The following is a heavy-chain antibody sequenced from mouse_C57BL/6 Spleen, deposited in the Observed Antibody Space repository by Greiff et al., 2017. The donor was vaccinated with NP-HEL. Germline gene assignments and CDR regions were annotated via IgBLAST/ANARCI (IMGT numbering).Heavy chain of an antibody. V-gene: IGHV1-64*01. CDR1: GYTFTSYW. CDR2: IHPNSGST. CDR3: AREGGWYFDV. Sequence: QVQLKQPGAELVKPGASVKLSCKASGYTFTSYWMHWVKQRPGQGLEWIGMIHPNSGSTNYNEKFKSKATLTVDKSSSTAYMQLSSLTSEDSAVYYCAREGGWYFDVWGTGTTVTVSS. J-gene: IGHJ1*03.